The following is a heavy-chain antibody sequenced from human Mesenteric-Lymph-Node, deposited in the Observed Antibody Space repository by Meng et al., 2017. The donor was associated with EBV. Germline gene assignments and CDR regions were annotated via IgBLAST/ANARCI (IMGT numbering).Heavy chain of an antibody. CDR3: AHRTSNCFDP. CDR1: GFSLSTSGVG. V-gene: IGHV2-5*02. J-gene: IGHJ5*02. CDR2: IYWDDDK. Sequence: QIPLKESGPTLVKPTQTRTLTCTFSGFSLSTSGVGVGWIRQPPGKALEWLALIYWDDDKRYSPSLKTRLTITKDTSENQVVLTMTNMDPVDAATYYCAHRTSNCFDPWGQGTLVTVSS.